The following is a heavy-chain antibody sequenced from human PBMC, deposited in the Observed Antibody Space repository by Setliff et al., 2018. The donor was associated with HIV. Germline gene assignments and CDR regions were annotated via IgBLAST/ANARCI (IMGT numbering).Heavy chain of an antibody. CDR1: GGSFSDYS. CDR2: ISYSGST. D-gene: IGHD4-4*01. J-gene: IGHJ5*02. Sequence: SETLSLTCAVYGGSFSDYSWSWIRQPPGKGLEWIGEISYSGSTNYNPSLKSRVTISIDTSKNQFSLKLTSVTAADTAIYYCARDLTSNSNCFEPWGQGTQVTVSS. V-gene: IGHV4-34*01. CDR3: ARDLTSNSNCFEP.